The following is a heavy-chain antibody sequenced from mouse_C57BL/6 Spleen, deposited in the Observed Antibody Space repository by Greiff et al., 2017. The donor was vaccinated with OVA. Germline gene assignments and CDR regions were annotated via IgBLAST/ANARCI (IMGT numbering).Heavy chain of an antibody. CDR1: GYTFTSYW. J-gene: IGHJ4*01. V-gene: IGHV1-52*01. D-gene: IGHD3-2*02. Sequence: QVQLQQPGAELVRPGSSVKLSCKASGYTFTSYWMHWVKQRPIQGLEWIGNIDPSDSETHYNQKFKDKATLTVDKSSSTAYMQLSSLTSEDSAVYYCARRGGHSSGYDAMDYWGQGTSVTVAS. CDR2: IDPSDSET. CDR3: ARRGGHSSGYDAMDY.